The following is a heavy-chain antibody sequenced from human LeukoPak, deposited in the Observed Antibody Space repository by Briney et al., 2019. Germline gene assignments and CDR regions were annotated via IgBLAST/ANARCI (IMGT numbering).Heavy chain of an antibody. V-gene: IGHV1-69*05. CDR2: IIPIFGTA. J-gene: IGHJ4*02. Sequence: SVKVSCKASGGTFSSYAISWVRQAPRQGLEWMGRIIPIFGTANYAQKFQGIVTITTDESTSTAYMELSSLRSEDTAVYYCASGMPPGTTADYWGQGTLVTVSS. CDR1: GGTFSSYA. D-gene: IGHD1-14*01. CDR3: ASGMPPGTTADY.